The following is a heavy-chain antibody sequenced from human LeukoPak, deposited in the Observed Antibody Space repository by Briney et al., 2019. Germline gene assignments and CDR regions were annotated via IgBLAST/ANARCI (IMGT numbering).Heavy chain of an antibody. CDR3: ARRHYYDRSGYLLSDY. V-gene: IGHV5-51*01. J-gene: IGHJ4*02. Sequence: GESLKISCKGSGYSFTNYWIGWVRQMPGKSLEWMGMIYPGDSDTRYSPSFQGQVTISADKSTSTAYLQWSSLKASGTAMYYCARRHYYDRSGYLLSDYWGQGTLVTVSS. CDR2: IYPGDSDT. D-gene: IGHD3-22*01. CDR1: GYSFTNYW.